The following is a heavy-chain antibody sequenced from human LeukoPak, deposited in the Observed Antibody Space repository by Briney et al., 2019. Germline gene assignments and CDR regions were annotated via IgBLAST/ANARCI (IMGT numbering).Heavy chain of an antibody. CDR1: GVSISSYY. D-gene: IGHD2-15*01. V-gene: IGHV4-4*07. J-gene: IGHJ5*02. CDR3: ARIYCDGGGCYWFDP. CDR2: INTSGNT. Sequence: PSETLSLTCTVSGVSISSYYWSWIRQAAGKGLEWIGRINTSGNTNYNPSLKSRVSLSVDTSKNQFSLKLSSVTAADTAVYYCARIYCDGGGCYWFDPWGQGTLDTVSS.